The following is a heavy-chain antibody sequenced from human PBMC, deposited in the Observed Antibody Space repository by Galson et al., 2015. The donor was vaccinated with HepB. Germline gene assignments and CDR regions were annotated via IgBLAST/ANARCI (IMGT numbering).Heavy chain of an antibody. D-gene: IGHD1-26*01. CDR1: GYTFTSYA. CDR2: INTNTGNP. V-gene: IGHV7-4-1*02. CDR3: ARDGSYSGSNGGRYFDL. Sequence: SVKVSCKASGYTFTSYAMNWVRQAPGQGLEWMGWINTNTGNPTYAQGFTGRFVFSLDTSVSTAYLQISSLKAEDTAVYYCARDGSYSGSNGGRYFDLWGRGTLVTVSS. J-gene: IGHJ2*01.